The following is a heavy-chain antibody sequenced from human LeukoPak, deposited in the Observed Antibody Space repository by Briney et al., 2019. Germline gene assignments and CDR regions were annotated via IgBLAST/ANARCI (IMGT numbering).Heavy chain of an antibody. V-gene: IGHV4-38-2*02. CDR1: GYSISSGYY. Sequence: SETLSLTCTVSGYSISSGYYWGWIRQPPGKGLEWIGSIYHSGSTYYNPSLKSRVTISVDTSKNQFSLKLSSVTAADTAVDYCARDQGATTGTFGYWGQGTLVTVSS. J-gene: IGHJ4*02. CDR3: ARDQGATTGTFGY. D-gene: IGHD1-1*01. CDR2: IYHSGST.